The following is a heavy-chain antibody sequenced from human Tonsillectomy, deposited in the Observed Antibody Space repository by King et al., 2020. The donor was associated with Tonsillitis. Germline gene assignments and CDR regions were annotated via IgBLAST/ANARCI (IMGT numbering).Heavy chain of an antibody. V-gene: IGHV4-59*08. J-gene: IGHJ6*03. CDR1: GGSISSYY. CDR2: IYYSGST. Sequence: VQLQESGPGLVKPSETLSLTCTVSGGSISSYYWSWIRQPPGKGLEWIGYIYYSGSTNYNPSLKSRVTISVDTSKNQFSLKLSSVTAADTAVYYCARRRCEWELRVGYYYYMDVWGKGTTVTVSS. CDR3: ARRRCEWELRVGYYYYMDV. D-gene: IGHD1-26*01.